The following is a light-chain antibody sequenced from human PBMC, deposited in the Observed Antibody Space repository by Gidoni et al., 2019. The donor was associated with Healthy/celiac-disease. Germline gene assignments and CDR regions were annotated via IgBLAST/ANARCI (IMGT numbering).Light chain of an antibody. J-gene: IGLJ2*01. CDR3: SSYTSSSTSHVV. V-gene: IGLV2-14*01. CDR2: EVS. CDR1: SSDVGGYNY. Sequence: QSALTQPSSVSCSPGQSINISCTGTSSDVGGYNYVSWYQQHTGKAPKLMIYEVSNRPSGVSNRCSVAKSGNTSSLTIAGLQAEDEADYYCSSYTSSSTSHVVFGGGTKLTVL.